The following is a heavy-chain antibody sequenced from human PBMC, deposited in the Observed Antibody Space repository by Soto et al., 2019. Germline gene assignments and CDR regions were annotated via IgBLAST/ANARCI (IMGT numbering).Heavy chain of an antibody. CDR2: INHSGST. CDR3: ARGAPPNYIWGSYRQVRYNYYMDV. Sequence: SETLSLTCAVYGGSFSGYYWSWIRQPPGKGLEWIGEINHSGSTNYNPSLKSRVTISVDTSKNQFSLKLSSVTAADTAVYYCARGAPPNYIWGSYRQVRYNYYMDVWGKGTTVTVSS. V-gene: IGHV4-34*01. J-gene: IGHJ6*03. CDR1: GGSFSGYY. D-gene: IGHD3-16*02.